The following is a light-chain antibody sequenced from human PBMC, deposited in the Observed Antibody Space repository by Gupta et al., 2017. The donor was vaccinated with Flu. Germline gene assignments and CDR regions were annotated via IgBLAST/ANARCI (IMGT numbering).Light chain of an antibody. CDR3: QQEDNSPIT. CDR2: DVR. CDR1: QSVTNNY. V-gene: IGKV3D-20*01. Sequence: DTLSLSPGERATLSCGASQSVTNNYLGWYQQKPGRAPRLLIYDVRSRATGIPDRFNGSGSGTDFTLTISRLEPEDCAVYYGQQEDNSPITFGQGTRLDIK. J-gene: IGKJ5*01.